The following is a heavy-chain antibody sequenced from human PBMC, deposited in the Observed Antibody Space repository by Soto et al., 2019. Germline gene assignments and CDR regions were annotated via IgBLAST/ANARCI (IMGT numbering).Heavy chain of an antibody. CDR2: IYHSGRS. Sequence: QVQLQESGPGLVKPSGTLSLTCAVSDGSISSSNWWTWVRQPPGKGLEWIGEIYHSGRSNYNPSLKSRVTISVDKSKNQFSLNLSSVTAADTAVYYCARLPGSPSYYSYGMDVWGQGTTVTVSS. J-gene: IGHJ6*02. V-gene: IGHV4-4*02. CDR1: DGSISSSNW. CDR3: ARLPGSPSYYSYGMDV. D-gene: IGHD1-26*01.